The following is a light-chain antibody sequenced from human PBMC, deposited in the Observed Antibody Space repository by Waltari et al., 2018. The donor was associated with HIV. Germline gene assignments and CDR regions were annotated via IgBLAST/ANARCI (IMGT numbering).Light chain of an antibody. CDR2: WAS. J-gene: IGKJ1*01. CDR3: QQYFWSPWT. V-gene: IGKV4-1*01. CDR1: HRVFQHSDQRNF. Sequence: DIVMTQPTGPLAVPLGDGAPIGCKSSHRVFQHSDQRNFLAWYQQRPGQPPKLLISWASIREFGVPDRFSGSGSGTDFTLTINNLQAEDVAVYYCQQYFWSPWTFGQGTKV.